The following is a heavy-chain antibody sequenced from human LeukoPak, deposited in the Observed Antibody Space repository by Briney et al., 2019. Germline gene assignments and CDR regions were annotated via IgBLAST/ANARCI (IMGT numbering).Heavy chain of an antibody. CDR2: ISSGGYTI. Sequence: PGGSLRLSCAASGFTFSSYDMKWVRQAPGKGLEWVSSISSGGYTIYYADSVKGRFTISRDNAKNSLFLQMNSLRAEDTAVYYCARVRGYSGYVLGYSLDPWGQGTPVTVSS. J-gene: IGHJ5*02. V-gene: IGHV3-48*03. CDR3: ARVRGYSGYVLGYSLDP. D-gene: IGHD5-12*01. CDR1: GFTFSSYD.